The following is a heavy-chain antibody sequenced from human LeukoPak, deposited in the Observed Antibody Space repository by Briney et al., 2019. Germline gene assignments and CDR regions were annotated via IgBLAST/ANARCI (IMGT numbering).Heavy chain of an antibody. J-gene: IGHJ6*02. CDR2: INHNGNVN. CDR3: ARYCGGDCYGMDV. V-gene: IGHV3-7*01. CDR1: GFTFSSYW. D-gene: IGHD2-21*01. Sequence: PGGSLRLSCAASGFTFSSYWMNWARQAPGKGLEWVASINHNGNVNYYVDSVKGRFTISRDNAKNSLYLQMNSLRAEDTAVYYCARYCGGDCYGMDVWGQGTTVTVSS.